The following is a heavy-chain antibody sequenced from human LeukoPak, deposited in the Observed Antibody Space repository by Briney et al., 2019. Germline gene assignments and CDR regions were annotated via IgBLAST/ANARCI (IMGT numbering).Heavy chain of an antibody. CDR2: IYSGGST. CDR1: GFTFSSNY. Sequence: GGSLRLSCAASGFTFSSNYMSWVRQAPGKGLEWVSVIYSGGSTYYADSVKGRFTISRDNSKNTLYLQMNSLRAEDTAVYYCARESIYCSGGSCLFDAFDIWGQGTMVTVSS. V-gene: IGHV3-66*02. CDR3: ARESIYCSGGSCLFDAFDI. J-gene: IGHJ3*02. D-gene: IGHD2-15*01.